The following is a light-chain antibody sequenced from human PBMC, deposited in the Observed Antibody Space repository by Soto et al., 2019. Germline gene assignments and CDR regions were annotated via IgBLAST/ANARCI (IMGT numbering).Light chain of an antibody. Sequence: QSVLTQPPSASGSPGQSVTISCTGSSSDVGGYEYVSWYQQHPGKAPKLIIYEVIKRPSGVPDRFSGSKSGNTASLTVPGLQAEDEADYYCSSYAGSNNLHVLFGGGTKVTVL. CDR3: SSYAGSNNLHVL. J-gene: IGLJ2*01. CDR2: EVI. V-gene: IGLV2-8*01. CDR1: SSDVGGYEY.